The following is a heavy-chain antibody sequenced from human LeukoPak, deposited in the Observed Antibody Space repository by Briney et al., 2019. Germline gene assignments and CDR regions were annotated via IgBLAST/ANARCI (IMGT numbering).Heavy chain of an antibody. J-gene: IGHJ4*02. CDR1: GFTFSSYA. V-gene: IGHV3-30*18. CDR2: ISYDGSNK. CDR3: ANTGSGWYVFDY. Sequence: GGSLRLSCAASGFTFSSYAMSWVRQAPGKGLEWVAVISYDGSNKYYADSVKGRFTISRDNSKNTLYLQMNSLRAEDTAVYYCANTGSGWYVFDYWGQGTLVTVSS. D-gene: IGHD6-19*01.